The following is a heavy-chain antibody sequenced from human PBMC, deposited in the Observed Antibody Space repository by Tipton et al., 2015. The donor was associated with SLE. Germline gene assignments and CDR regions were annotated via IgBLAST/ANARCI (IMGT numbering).Heavy chain of an antibody. Sequence: QSGPEVKKPGESLKISCKGSGYSFTSYWIGWVRQMPGKGLEWMGFIYPGDSDTRYSPSFQGQVTISADKSISTAYLQWSSLKASDTAMYYCARQPGDYVSSDAFDIWGQGTMVTVSS. CDR1: GYSFTSYW. J-gene: IGHJ3*02. CDR2: IYPGDSDT. CDR3: ARQPGDYVSSDAFDI. V-gene: IGHV5-51*01. D-gene: IGHD4-17*01.